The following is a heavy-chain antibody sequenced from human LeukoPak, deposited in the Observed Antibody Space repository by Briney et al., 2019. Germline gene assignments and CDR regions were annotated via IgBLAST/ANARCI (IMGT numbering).Heavy chain of an antibody. Sequence: PSETLSLTCTVSGGSISSYYWSWIRQPPGKGLEWIGYIYYSGSTNYNPSLKSRVTISVDTSKNQFSLKLSSVTAADTAVYYCARGNMITFGGVIVMDWFDPWGRGTLVTVSS. CDR3: ARGNMITFGGVIVMDWFDP. D-gene: IGHD3-16*02. CDR1: GGSISSYY. J-gene: IGHJ5*02. CDR2: IYYSGST. V-gene: IGHV4-59*01.